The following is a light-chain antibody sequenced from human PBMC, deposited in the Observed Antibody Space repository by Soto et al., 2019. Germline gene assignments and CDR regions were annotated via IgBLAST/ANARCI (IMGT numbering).Light chain of an antibody. CDR1: ISDIGAYKY. CDR2: DGN. J-gene: IGLJ3*02. CDR3: TSFSSTTPIV. V-gene: IGLV2-14*03. Sequence: QSALTQPASVAGSPGQSIIIYCTGTISDIGAYKYVAWYQHHPGKAPKLMIYDGNRRTSGVSNRFTGSNSGNTASLTISGLQPEDEADYYCTSFSSTTPIVFGGGTKLTVL.